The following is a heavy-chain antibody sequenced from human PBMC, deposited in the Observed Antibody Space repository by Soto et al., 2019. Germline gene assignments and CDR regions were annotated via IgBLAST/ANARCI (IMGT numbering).Heavy chain of an antibody. CDR1: GGTFSSYA. CDR3: ARVSYNWNWGWFDP. CDR2: IIPIFGTA. V-gene: IGHV1-69*01. Sequence: QVQLVQSGAEVKKPGSSVKVSCKASGGTFSSYAISWVRQAPGQGLEWMGGIIPIFGTANYAQKFQGRVTIXXXXXXXTAYMELSSLRSEDTAVYYCARVSYNWNWGWFDPWGQGTLVTVSS. D-gene: IGHD1-20*01. J-gene: IGHJ5*02.